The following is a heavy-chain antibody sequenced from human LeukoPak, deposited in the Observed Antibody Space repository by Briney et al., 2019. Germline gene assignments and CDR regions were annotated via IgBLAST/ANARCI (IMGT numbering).Heavy chain of an antibody. V-gene: IGHV1-69*01. J-gene: IGHJ4*02. D-gene: IGHD6-13*01. Sequence: ASVKVSCKASGGTFVSYAISWVRQAPGRGLEWMGGIIPIFGTANYAQKFQGRVTITADESTSTAYMELSSLRSEDTAVYHCARASSYSSSWYFWDYFDYWGQGTLVTVSS. CDR3: ARASSYSSSWYFWDYFDY. CDR1: GGTFVSYA. CDR2: IIPIFGTA.